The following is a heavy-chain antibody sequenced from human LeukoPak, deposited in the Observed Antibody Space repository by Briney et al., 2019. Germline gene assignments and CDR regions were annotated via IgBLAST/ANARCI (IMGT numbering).Heavy chain of an antibody. D-gene: IGHD3-22*01. CDR3: ARDRPNYYDSSGYFLFDY. CDR1: GFTFSSYE. V-gene: IGHV3-48*03. Sequence: PGGSLRLSCAAPGFTFSSYEMNWVRQAPGKGLEWVSYISSSGSTIYYADSVKGRFTISRDNAKNSLYLQMNSLRAEDTAVYYCARDRPNYYDSSGYFLFDYWGQGTLVTVSS. CDR2: ISSSGSTI. J-gene: IGHJ4*02.